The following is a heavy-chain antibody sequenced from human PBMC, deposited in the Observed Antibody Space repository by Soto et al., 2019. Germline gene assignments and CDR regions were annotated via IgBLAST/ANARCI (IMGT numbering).Heavy chain of an antibody. J-gene: IGHJ4*02. V-gene: IGHV1-3*01. Sequence: ASVKVSCKSSGYTFTSYAMHWVRQAPGQRLEWMGWINAGNGNTNYAQKLQGRVTMTTDTSTSTAYMELRSLRSDDTAVYYCAREAGGYWGQGTLVTVSS. CDR2: INAGNGNT. CDR3: AREAGGY. CDR1: GYTFTSYA. D-gene: IGHD3-10*01.